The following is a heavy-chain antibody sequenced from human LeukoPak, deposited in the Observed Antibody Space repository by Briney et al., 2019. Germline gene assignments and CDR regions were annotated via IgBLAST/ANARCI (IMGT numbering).Heavy chain of an antibody. Sequence: PGGSLRLSCAASGFILNTYTITWVRRAPGKGLEWVSSITNTPNYIYYADSVKGRFTISRDNANNSLYLQMDSLRAEDTAVYYCWRDSPYDTSIWGQGTLVTVSS. CDR1: GFILNTYT. J-gene: IGHJ4*02. CDR3: WRDSPYDTSI. D-gene: IGHD3-16*01. CDR2: ITNTPNYI. V-gene: IGHV3-21*01.